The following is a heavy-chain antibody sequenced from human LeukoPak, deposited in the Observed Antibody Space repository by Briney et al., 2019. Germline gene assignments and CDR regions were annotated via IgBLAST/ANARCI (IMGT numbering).Heavy chain of an antibody. D-gene: IGHD1-26*01. V-gene: IGHV3-21*01. Sequence: GGSLRLSCAASGFTFSSYSMNWVRQAPGKGLEWVSSISSSSSYIYYADSVKGRFTISRDNSKNTLYLQMNSLRAEDTAVYYCAKEGRAIVGATSPNYFDYWGQGTLVTVSS. CDR3: AKEGRAIVGATSPNYFDY. J-gene: IGHJ4*02. CDR2: ISSSSSYI. CDR1: GFTFSSYS.